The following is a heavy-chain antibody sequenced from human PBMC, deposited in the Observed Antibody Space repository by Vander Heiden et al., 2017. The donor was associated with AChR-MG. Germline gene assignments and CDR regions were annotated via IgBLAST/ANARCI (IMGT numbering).Heavy chain of an antibody. D-gene: IGHD1-1*01. CDR2: IATSGRT. CDR1: GFIFGNYE. Sequence: EVQLVESGGGLVQPGGSLRLSCAASGFIFGNYEMHWVRQLTGKGLEWVAAIATSGRTYYLDSVKGRFTISRENARSSLFLQMNSLRDDDTAVYYCVRDWGTGTMYTNRFDPWGQGTLVTVSS. CDR3: VRDWGTGTMYTNRFDP. J-gene: IGHJ5*02. V-gene: IGHV3-13*01.